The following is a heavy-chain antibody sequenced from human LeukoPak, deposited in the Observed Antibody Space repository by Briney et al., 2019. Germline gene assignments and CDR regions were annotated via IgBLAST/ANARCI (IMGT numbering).Heavy chain of an antibody. CDR3: AKIGGSGWYSFDY. Sequence: GGSLRLSCAASEFTFSNYWMTWVRQAPGKGLEWVANIKEDGSDKYYVDSVKGRFTISRDNAKNSLYLQMNSLGAEDTALYYSAKIGGSGWYSFDYWGQGTLVTVSS. V-gene: IGHV3-7*03. J-gene: IGHJ4*02. CDR1: EFTFSNYW. D-gene: IGHD6-19*01. CDR2: IKEDGSDK.